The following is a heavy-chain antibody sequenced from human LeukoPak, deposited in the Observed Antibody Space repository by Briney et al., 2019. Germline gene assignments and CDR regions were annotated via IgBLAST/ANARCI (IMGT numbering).Heavy chain of an antibody. CDR3: VRGSLASGVVVYYYYYLDV. V-gene: IGHV3-30*04. Sequence: GGSLRLSCGASGFTFSNYTMHWVRQTPVRGLEWLAVISFDGKYTHYAKSVKGRFTLSRDNSKDTLYLQMNSLRAEDTAVYYCVRGSLASGVVVYYYYYLDVWGKGTTVTVSS. CDR1: GFTFSNYT. D-gene: IGHD3-3*01. J-gene: IGHJ6*03. CDR2: ISFDGKYT.